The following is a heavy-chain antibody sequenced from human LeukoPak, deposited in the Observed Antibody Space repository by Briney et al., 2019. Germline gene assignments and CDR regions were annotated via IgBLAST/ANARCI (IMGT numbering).Heavy chain of an antibody. V-gene: IGHV3-74*01. CDR3: ARTNDYGDYFDY. D-gene: IGHD4-17*01. J-gene: IGHJ4*02. Sequence: GGSLRLSXAASGFTFSSYWMHWVRQAPGKGLVWLSRINSDGSSTSYADSVKGRFTISRDNAKNTLYLQMNSLRAEDTAVYYCARTNDYGDYFDYWGQGTLVTVSS. CDR1: GFTFSSYW. CDR2: INSDGSST.